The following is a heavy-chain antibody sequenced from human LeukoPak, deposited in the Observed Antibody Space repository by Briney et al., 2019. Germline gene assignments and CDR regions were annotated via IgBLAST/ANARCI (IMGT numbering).Heavy chain of an antibody. V-gene: IGHV4-39*01. Sequence: SETLSLTCTVSGGSITRGLYSCGWIRQPPGKPLEWIGRIYYSGSAARRPSLKSRLTITLDTSRNQFSLNLTSVTAADTALYYCARIANGVCDYWGQGILVSVSS. D-gene: IGHD2-21*01. CDR3: ARIANGVCDY. J-gene: IGHJ4*02. CDR1: GGSITRGLYS. CDR2: IYYSGSA.